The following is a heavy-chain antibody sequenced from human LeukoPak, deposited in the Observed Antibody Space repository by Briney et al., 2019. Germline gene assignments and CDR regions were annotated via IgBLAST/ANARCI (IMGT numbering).Heavy chain of an antibody. J-gene: IGHJ4*02. CDR3: ARDYDILTGPQSHFDY. Sequence: GGSLRLSYAASGFTFSSYSMNWVRQAPGKGLEWVSSISSSSSYIYYADSVKGRFTISRDNAKNSLYLQMNSLRAEDTAVYYCARDYDILTGPQSHFDYWGQGTLVTVSS. V-gene: IGHV3-21*01. D-gene: IGHD3-9*01. CDR2: ISSSSSYI. CDR1: GFTFSSYS.